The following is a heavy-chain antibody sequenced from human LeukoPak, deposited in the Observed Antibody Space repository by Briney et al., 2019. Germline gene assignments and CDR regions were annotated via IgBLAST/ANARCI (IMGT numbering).Heavy chain of an antibody. V-gene: IGHV3-21*01. CDR3: ARTRDGYNLFDY. J-gene: IGHJ4*02. Sequence: GGSLRLSCAASGFTFSTYTMNWVRQAPGKGLGWVSSIGSSSSSIYYADSVKGRFTVSRDNARNSLYLRMNSLRAEDTAVYYCARTRDGYNLFDYWGQGTLVTVSS. CDR1: GFTFSTYT. CDR2: IGSSSSSI. D-gene: IGHD5-24*01.